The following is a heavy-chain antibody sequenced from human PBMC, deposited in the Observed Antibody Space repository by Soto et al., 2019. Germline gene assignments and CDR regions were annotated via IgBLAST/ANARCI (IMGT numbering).Heavy chain of an antibody. CDR3: ARGDLCFGELSEYYMDV. CDR2: IWHDESNK. Sequence: QVQLVESGGGVVQPGRSLRLSCAAYGFTFSNYDMYWVRQAPGKGLEWVAVIWHDESNKYYTDSVKGRFTISRDNSKNTLYLRINSLRAEDTAVYYCARGDLCFGELSEYYMDVWGKGTTVTVSS. CDR1: GFTFSNYD. J-gene: IGHJ6*03. V-gene: IGHV3-33*01. D-gene: IGHD3-10*01.